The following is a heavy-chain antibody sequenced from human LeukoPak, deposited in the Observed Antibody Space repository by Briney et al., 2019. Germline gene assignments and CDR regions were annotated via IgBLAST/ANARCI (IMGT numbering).Heavy chain of an antibody. CDR2: FDPEDGDT. V-gene: IGHV1-24*01. D-gene: IGHD2-21*01. J-gene: IGHJ4*02. Sequence: GASVKVSCKVSGYTLTELYIHWVRQAPGKGLEWMGGFDPEDGDTTYAQNFQGRVTLTEDTSTDTAYMDLSSLRSEDTAVYYCATDPLGRTSEGLRYWGQGTLVTVSS. CDR3: ATDPLGRTSEGLRY. CDR1: GYTLTELY.